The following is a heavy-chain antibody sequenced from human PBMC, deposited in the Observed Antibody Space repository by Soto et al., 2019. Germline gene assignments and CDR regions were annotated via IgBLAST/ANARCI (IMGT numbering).Heavy chain of an antibody. CDR2: IKSKNDGETT. V-gene: IGHV3-15*01. Sequence: EVQLVESGGGLVKPGGSLRLSCAASGFIFSNAWMSWVRQAPGKGLEWVGRIKSKNDGETTDYAAPVKGRFTFSRDDSKNMLFLQMNSLKTEDTAVYYCASLRADMLNGSFDFWGQGTPVTVSS. CDR3: ASLRADMLNGSFDF. J-gene: IGHJ4*02. CDR1: GFIFSNAW. D-gene: IGHD3-9*01.